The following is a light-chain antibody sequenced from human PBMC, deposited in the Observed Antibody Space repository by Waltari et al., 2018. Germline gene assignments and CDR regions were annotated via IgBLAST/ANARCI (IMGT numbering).Light chain of an antibody. CDR3: QQYNNWPPGT. CDR2: HAS. J-gene: IGKJ1*01. CDR1: QTIGLS. V-gene: IGKV3-15*01. Sequence: TVVPQPPDTLSVSPGERASLSCRTSQTIGLSLAWYQQNPGQAPRLLIYHASTRATGIPARFRGSGSESEFTLTINSLQSEDVAVYYCQQYNNWPPGTFGQGTRVEI.